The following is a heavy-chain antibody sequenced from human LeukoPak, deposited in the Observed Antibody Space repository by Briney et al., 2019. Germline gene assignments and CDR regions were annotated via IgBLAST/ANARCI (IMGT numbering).Heavy chain of an antibody. D-gene: IGHD3-10*01. V-gene: IGHV3-21*01. CDR2: ISSSSSYI. CDR1: GFTFSSYS. J-gene: IGHJ5*02. CDR3: AAGSGSYRDWFDP. Sequence: GGSLRLSCAASGFTFSSYSMNWVRQAPGKGLEWVSSISSSSSYIYYADSVKGRFTISRANAKNSLYLQMNSLRAEDTAVYYCAAGSGSYRDWFDPWGQGTLVTVSS.